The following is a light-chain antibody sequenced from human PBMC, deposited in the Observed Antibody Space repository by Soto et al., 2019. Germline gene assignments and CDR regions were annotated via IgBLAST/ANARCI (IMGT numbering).Light chain of an antibody. CDR2: AAS. CDR1: QNIKRY. CDR3: QQSYSIPQT. J-gene: IGKJ5*01. Sequence: DIQMTQSPSSLSASIGDRVTITCRTSQNIKRYLNWYQQEPGKAPKLLIYAASILQSGVPSRFTGSGSGTDFTLAINSLQPEDFTTYYCQQSYSIPQTFGQGTRLENK. V-gene: IGKV1-39*01.